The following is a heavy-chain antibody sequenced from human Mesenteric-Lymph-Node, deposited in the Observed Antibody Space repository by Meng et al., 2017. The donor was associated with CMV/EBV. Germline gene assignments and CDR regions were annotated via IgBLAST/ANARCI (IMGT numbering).Heavy chain of an antibody. CDR3: ARQEGADWYLDL. J-gene: IGHJ2*01. Sequence: CKGSGYSFTSYWISWVRQMPGKGLEWMGRIDPSDSYTNYSPSFQGHVTISADKSISTAYLQWSSLKASDTAMYYCARQEGADWYLDLWGRGTLVTVSS. D-gene: IGHD1-26*01. CDR2: IDPSDSYT. CDR1: GYSFTSYW. V-gene: IGHV5-10-1*01.